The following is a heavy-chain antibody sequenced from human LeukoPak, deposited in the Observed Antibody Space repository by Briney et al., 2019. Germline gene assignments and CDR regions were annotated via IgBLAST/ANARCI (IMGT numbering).Heavy chain of an antibody. CDR1: GGSFSGYY. CDR2: INHSGST. Sequence: SETLSLTCAVYGGSFSGYYWSWIRQPPGKGLEWIGEINHSGSTNYNPSLKSRVTISVDTSKNQFSLKLSSVTAADTAVYYCARAPRTYYFDYWGQGTLVTVSS. V-gene: IGHV4-34*01. CDR3: ARAPRTYYFDY. J-gene: IGHJ4*02.